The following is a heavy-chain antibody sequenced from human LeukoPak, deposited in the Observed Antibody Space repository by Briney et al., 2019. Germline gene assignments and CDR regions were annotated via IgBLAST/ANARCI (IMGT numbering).Heavy chain of an antibody. D-gene: IGHD3-22*01. J-gene: IGHJ6*02. CDR1: GFTFNSYA. CDR2: ISYDGSNK. V-gene: IGHV3-30-3*01. Sequence: GGSLRLSCAASGFTFNSYAMHWVRQAPGKGLEWVAVISYDGSNKYYADSVKGRFTISRDNSKNTLYLQMNSLRAEDTAVYYCARDYYDSSGSPYYYYGMDVWGQGTTVTVSS. CDR3: ARDYYDSSGSPYYYYGMDV.